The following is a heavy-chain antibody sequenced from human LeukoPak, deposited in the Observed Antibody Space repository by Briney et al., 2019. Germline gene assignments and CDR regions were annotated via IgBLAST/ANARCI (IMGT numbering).Heavy chain of an antibody. J-gene: IGHJ4*02. D-gene: IGHD2-2*01. CDR3: ATSVPAATSFDY. CDR1: RGSISSYY. CDR2: HYYSGST. Sequence: SETLSLTCTVSRGSISSYYWSWIRQPPGKGLEGIGYHYYSGSTNYNPSLKSRVTISVDTSKNQFSLKLSSVTAADTAVYYCATSVPAATSFDYWGQGTLVTVCS. V-gene: IGHV4-59*01.